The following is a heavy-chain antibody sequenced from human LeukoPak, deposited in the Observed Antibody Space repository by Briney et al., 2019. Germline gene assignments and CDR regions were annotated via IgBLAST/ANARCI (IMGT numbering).Heavy chain of an antibody. D-gene: IGHD2-8*01. CDR3: ARHHDTNGLSPFGP. J-gene: IGHJ5*02. V-gene: IGHV4-39*01. CDR1: GGSISSGSYY. Sequence: PSETLSLTCTVSGGSISSGSYYWGWIRQPPGRGPEWIGIIYYNGGTYYSPSLTSRVTISVDTSKNRFSLTLSSVTAADTAVYYCARHHDTNGLSPFGPWGQGTLVTVSS. CDR2: IYYNGGT.